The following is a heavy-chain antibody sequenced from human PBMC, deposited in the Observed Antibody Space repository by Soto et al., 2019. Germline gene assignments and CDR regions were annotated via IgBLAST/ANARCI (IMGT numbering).Heavy chain of an antibody. Sequence: SETLSLTCTVSGGSISRYYWNWIRQPPGKGLEWIGYIYYSGSTNYNPSLKSRVTISVDTSKNQFSLKLSSVTAADTAVYYCARDPGSGSYYGWFDPWGQGTLVTVSP. CDR3: ARDPGSGSYYGWFDP. CDR1: GGSISRYY. D-gene: IGHD3-10*01. J-gene: IGHJ5*02. V-gene: IGHV4-59*01. CDR2: IYYSGST.